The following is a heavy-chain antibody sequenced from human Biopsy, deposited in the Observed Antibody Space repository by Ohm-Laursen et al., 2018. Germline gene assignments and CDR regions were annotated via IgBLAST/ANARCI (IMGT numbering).Heavy chain of an antibody. CDR1: GGSSTGHY. CDR2: ISYTGYT. D-gene: IGHD3-22*01. Sequence: GTLSLTCTVSGGSSTGHYWSWIRQPPGKGLEWIGHISYTGYTSYNASLKSRVTLSMDTSKRQFSLKLNSVTAADTAVYYCARDYDTSGYYYVSWGQGTLVTVSS. J-gene: IGHJ5*02. CDR3: ARDYDTSGYYYVS. V-gene: IGHV4-59*08.